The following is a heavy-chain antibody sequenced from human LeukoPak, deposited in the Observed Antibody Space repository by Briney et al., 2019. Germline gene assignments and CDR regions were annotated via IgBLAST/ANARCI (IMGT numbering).Heavy chain of an antibody. CDR1: GSTFDDYA. J-gene: IGHJ4*02. CDR3: AKDSSSSWYGGGFAY. CDR2: ISWNSGSI. Sequence: GGSLRLSCAASGSTFDDYAMRWVRQAPGKGLEWVSGISWNSGSIGYADSVKGRFTISRDNAKNSLYLQMNSLRAEDTALYYCAKDSSSSWYGGGFAYWGQGTLVTVSS. D-gene: IGHD6-13*01. V-gene: IGHV3-9*01.